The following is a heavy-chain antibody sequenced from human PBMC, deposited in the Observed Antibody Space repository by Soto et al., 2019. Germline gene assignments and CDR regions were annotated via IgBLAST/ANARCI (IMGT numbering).Heavy chain of an antibody. J-gene: IGHJ4*02. CDR3: AKGRGFRYDGDCFDY. CDR2: ISGSGGST. V-gene: IGHV3-23*01. CDR1: GFTFSSYA. Sequence: EVQLLESGGGLVQPGGSLRLSCAASGFTFSSYAMSWVRQAPGKGLEWVSAISGSGGSTYYEDSVKGRFTISRDNSKNTLNLQMNSLRAEDTGVYYCAKGRGFRYDGDCFDYWGQGTTVTVSS. D-gene: IGHD4-17*01.